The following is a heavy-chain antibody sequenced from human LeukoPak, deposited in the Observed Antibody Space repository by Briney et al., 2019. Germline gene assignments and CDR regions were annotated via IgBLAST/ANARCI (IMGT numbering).Heavy chain of an antibody. V-gene: IGHV3-74*01. CDR2: INTDGSTT. Sequence: GGSLRLSCAASGFTFSTYWMHWVRHPPGKGLVWVSHINTDGSTTTYADSVRGRFTISRDNAKNTLYLQMNSLRAEDTAVYYCARRAYCGGDCYSPVDYWGQGTLVTVSS. J-gene: IGHJ4*02. CDR1: GFTFSTYW. D-gene: IGHD2-21*02. CDR3: ARRAYCGGDCYSPVDY.